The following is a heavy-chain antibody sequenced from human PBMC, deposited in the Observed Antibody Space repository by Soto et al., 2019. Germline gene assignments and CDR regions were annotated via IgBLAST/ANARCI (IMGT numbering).Heavy chain of an antibody. CDR1: GFTFSSYA. CDR2: ISYDGSNK. V-gene: IGHV3-30-3*01. J-gene: IGHJ4*02. D-gene: IGHD7-27*01. CDR3: AGTDWGYFDY. Sequence: GGSLRLSCAASGFTFSSYAMHWVRQAPGKGLEWVAVISYDGSNKYYADSVKGRFTISRDNSKNTLYLQMNSLSAEDTAVYYCAGTDWGYFDYWGQGTLVTVSS.